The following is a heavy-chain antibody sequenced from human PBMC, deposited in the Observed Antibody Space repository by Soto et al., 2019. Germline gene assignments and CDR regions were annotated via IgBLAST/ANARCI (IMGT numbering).Heavy chain of an antibody. CDR3: AKGSWVHHGSEGGNWLDP. Sequence: EVQLLESGGGLVQPGGSLRLSCAVSGVTFSNFAMNWVRQAPGKGLEWVSGISHSGTSTYYADSVKGRFTISGDNSKNTLYLQMNRLRAEDTAVYYCAKGSWVHHGSEGGNWLDPWGQGTLVTVSS. V-gene: IGHV3-23*01. CDR1: GVTFSNFA. J-gene: IGHJ5*02. CDR2: ISHSGTST. D-gene: IGHD3-10*01.